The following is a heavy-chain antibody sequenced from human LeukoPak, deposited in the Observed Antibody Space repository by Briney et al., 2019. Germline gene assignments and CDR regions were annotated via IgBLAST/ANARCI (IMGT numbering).Heavy chain of an antibody. Sequence: PGGFLRLSCTASGFSFSRYCMSWVRQAPGKGLEWISVLFSGGDTYYADSVKDRFGVSRDSSSETLFLQMNSLRVDDTAVCYCARQGFDSGFDYWGHGTTVTVSS. CDR2: LFSGGDT. CDR1: GFSFSRYC. J-gene: IGHJ4*01. CDR3: ARQGFDSGFDY. D-gene: IGHD2-21*01. V-gene: IGHV3-66*04.